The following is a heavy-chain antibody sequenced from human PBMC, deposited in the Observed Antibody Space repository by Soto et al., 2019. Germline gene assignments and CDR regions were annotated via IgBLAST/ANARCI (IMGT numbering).Heavy chain of an antibody. CDR2: ISYDGSNK. CDR1: GFIFRRYG. CDR3: AKDLET. D-gene: IGHD1-1*01. Sequence: QAQLVESGGGVVQPGTSLRLSCVASGFIFRRYGMHWVRQAPGKGLEWVALISYDGSNKFYADSVKGRLTISRDNSKSTLSLPIISLRAEGPALCSCAKDLETWGQGTLVTVSS. J-gene: IGHJ4*02. V-gene: IGHV3-30*18.